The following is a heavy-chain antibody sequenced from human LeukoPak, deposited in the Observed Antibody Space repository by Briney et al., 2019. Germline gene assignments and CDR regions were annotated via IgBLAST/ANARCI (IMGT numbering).Heavy chain of an antibody. CDR1: GGSISSYY. D-gene: IGHD2-15*01. J-gene: IGHJ4*02. CDR3: ARVSAATIDY. Sequence: SETLSLTCTVSGGSISSYYWSWIRQPPGKGLEWIGYIYYSGSTNYNPPLKSRVTISVDTSKNQFSLKLSSVTAADTAVYYCARVSAATIDYWGQGTLVTVSS. V-gene: IGHV4-59*01. CDR2: IYYSGST.